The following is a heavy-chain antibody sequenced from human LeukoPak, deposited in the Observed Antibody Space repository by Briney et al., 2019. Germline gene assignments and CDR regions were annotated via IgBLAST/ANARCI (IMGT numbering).Heavy chain of an antibody. J-gene: IGHJ4*02. CDR1: GGTFSSYA. CDR2: IIPIFGTA. CDR3: ARPSTYYDFWSGYFNY. V-gene: IGHV1-69*13. Sequence: SVKVSCKASGGTFSSYAISWVRQAPGQGLEWMGGIIPIFGTANYAQKFQGRVTITADESTSTAYMELSSLRSEDTAVYYCARPSTYYDFWSGYFNYWGQGTLVTVSS. D-gene: IGHD3-3*01.